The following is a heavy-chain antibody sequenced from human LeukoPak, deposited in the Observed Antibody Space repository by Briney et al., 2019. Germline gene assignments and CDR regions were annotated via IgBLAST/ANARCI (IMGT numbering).Heavy chain of an antibody. CDR2: INSDGSIT. CDR1: GFTFSSFG. J-gene: IGHJ3*02. CDR3: AGDGVFGVGAFDI. D-gene: IGHD3-10*01. Sequence: GGSLRLSCAASGFTFSSFGMSCVRQAPGKGLVCVSRINSDGSITTYADSVKGRLAISSDNAKNTLYLQVNSLRAEEAAVYYCAGDGVFGVGAFDIWGQGTMVTVSS. V-gene: IGHV3-74*01.